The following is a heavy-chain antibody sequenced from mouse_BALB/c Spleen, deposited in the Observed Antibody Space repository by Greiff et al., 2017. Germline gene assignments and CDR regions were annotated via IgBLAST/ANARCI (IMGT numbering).Heavy chain of an antibody. CDR3: ARSRFLHGSY. J-gene: IGHJ4*01. CDR2: IWAGGST. Sequence: VKVEESGPGLVAPSQSLSITCTVSGFSLTSYGVHWVRQPPGKGLEWLGVIWAGGSTNYNSALMSRLSISKDNSKSQVFLKMNSLQTDDTAMYYCARSRFLHGSYWGQGTSVTVSS. CDR1: GFSLTSYG. D-gene: IGHD2-2*01. V-gene: IGHV2-9*02.